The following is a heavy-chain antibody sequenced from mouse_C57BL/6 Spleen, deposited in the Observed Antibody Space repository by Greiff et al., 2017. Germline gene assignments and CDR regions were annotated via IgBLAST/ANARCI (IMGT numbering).Heavy chain of an antibody. D-gene: IGHD2-1*01. Sequence: QVQLQQSGAELVKPGASVKLSCKASGYTFTSYWMQWVKQRPGQGLEWIGEIDPSDSYTNYNQKFKGKATLTVDTSSSTAYMQLSSLTSEDSAVYYCARYYGNRFDYWGQGTTLTVSS. V-gene: IGHV1-50*01. CDR1: GYTFTSYW. CDR3: ARYYGNRFDY. CDR2: IDPSDSYT. J-gene: IGHJ2*01.